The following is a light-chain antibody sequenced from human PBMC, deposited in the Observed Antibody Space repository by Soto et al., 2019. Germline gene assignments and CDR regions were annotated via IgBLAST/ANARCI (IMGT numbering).Light chain of an antibody. CDR2: TND. CDR1: SSNIGSTT. V-gene: IGLV1-44*01. J-gene: IGLJ1*01. Sequence: QSVLTQPPSASGTPGHRVTLSCSGASSNIGSTTVSWYQHAPGTAPKLLIFTNDQLPSGVPDRFSGSVSGTSASLAISGLQSDDEADYYCAAWDDSVHGFLFGTGTKVTVL. CDR3: AAWDDSVHGFL.